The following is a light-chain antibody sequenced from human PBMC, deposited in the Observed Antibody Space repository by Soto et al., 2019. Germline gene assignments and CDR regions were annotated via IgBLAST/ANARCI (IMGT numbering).Light chain of an antibody. Sequence: DIQMTQSPSSLSASIGDRVTITCRASQGISDFLAWYQQKPGKVPKLLIYAASTLQSGVPSRFSGSGSGTDFTLTISSLQPEDVTTYYCHKYNSAPFTFGPGTKVDIK. J-gene: IGKJ3*01. CDR3: HKYNSAPFT. CDR1: QGISDF. V-gene: IGKV1-27*01. CDR2: AAS.